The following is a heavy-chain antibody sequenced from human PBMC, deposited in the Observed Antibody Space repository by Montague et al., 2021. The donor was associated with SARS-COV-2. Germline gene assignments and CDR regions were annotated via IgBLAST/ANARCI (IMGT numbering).Heavy chain of an antibody. Sequence: SETLSLTCTVSGGSFSSDNYFWGWIRQPPGKGLEWIGSIYYSRGTFYNPSLKSRVTISVDTSRNQFSPKLISVAAADTAVYYCARRAPVDTGMLRTCGWFDAWGQGARVTVSA. CDR3: ARRAPVDTGMLRTCGWFDA. CDR2: IYYSRGT. J-gene: IGHJ5*02. D-gene: IGHD5-18*01. CDR1: GGSFSSDNYF. V-gene: IGHV4-39*01.